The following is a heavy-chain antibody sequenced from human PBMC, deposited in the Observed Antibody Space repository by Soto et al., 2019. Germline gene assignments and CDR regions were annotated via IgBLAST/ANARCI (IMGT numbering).Heavy chain of an antibody. CDR2: IIPILGIA. V-gene: IGHV1-69*02. Sequence: ASVKVSCKASRGTFSSYTISWVRQAPGQGLEWMGRIIPILGIANYAQKFQGRVTITADKSTSTAYMELSSLRSEDTAVYYCARSAPPHYDFWSGYSLDAFDIWGQGTMVTVSS. CDR3: ARSAPPHYDFWSGYSLDAFDI. J-gene: IGHJ3*02. CDR1: RGTFSSYT. D-gene: IGHD3-3*01.